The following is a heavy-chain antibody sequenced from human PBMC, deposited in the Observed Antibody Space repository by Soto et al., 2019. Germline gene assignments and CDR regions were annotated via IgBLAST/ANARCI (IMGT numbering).Heavy chain of an antibody. D-gene: IGHD3-22*01. Sequence: GASVKVSFKASGYTFTSYGISWVRQAPGQGLEWMGWISAYNGNTNYAQKLQGRVTMTTDTSTSTAYMELRSLRSDDTAVYYCARDDDSSGYPGWFDPWGQGTLVTVSS. J-gene: IGHJ5*02. CDR2: ISAYNGNT. V-gene: IGHV1-18*04. CDR1: GYTFTSYG. CDR3: ARDDDSSGYPGWFDP.